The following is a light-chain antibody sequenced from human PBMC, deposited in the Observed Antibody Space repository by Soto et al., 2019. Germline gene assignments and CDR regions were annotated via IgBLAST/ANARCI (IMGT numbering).Light chain of an antibody. CDR3: QAWDSSTDV. CDR2: QDN. Sequence: SYELTQPPSVSVSPGQTASITCSGDKLGDKYACWYQQKPGQSPVLVIYQDNKRPSGIPERFSGSNSGNTATLTISGTQAMDEADYHCQAWDSSTDVFGTGTKLTVL. J-gene: IGLJ1*01. CDR1: KLGDKY. V-gene: IGLV3-1*01.